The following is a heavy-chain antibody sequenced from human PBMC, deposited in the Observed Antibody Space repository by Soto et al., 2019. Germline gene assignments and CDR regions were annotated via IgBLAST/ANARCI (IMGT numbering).Heavy chain of an antibody. CDR1: GYTFTGYF. J-gene: IGHJ4*02. CDR3: ARGGALDGTSPPFNH. D-gene: IGHD6-19*01. CDR2: INANSGDT. Sequence: QVQLVQSGAEVKKPGASVKVSCKASGYTFTGYFIHWVRQAPGQGLEWMGWINANSGDTDRAPKFQDRLTMTRDTSISTAYMELSRLRSDDTAVYYCARGGALDGTSPPFNHWGQGTLVTVSS. V-gene: IGHV1-2*02.